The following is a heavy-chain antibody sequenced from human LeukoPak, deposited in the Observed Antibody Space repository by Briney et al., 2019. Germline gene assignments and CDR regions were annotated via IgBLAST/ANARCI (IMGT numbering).Heavy chain of an antibody. J-gene: IGHJ4*02. Sequence: SETLSLTCDVSGYSITTDYYWGWIRQPPGKGLEWVGSIYHSGTTYYNPSLKSRVTISVDTSKNQFSLKLSSVTAADTAVYYCARGPYCSSTSCYSRRIDYWGQGTLVTVSS. CDR1: GYSITTDYY. V-gene: IGHV4-38-2*01. CDR3: ARGPYCSSTSCYSRRIDY. D-gene: IGHD2-2*01. CDR2: IYHSGTT.